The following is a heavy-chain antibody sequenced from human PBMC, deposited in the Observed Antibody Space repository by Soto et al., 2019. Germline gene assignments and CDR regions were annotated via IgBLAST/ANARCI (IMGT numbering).Heavy chain of an antibody. CDR3: TTRPCEVNYYGVFDY. D-gene: IGHD3-22*01. Sequence: PGGSLRLSCEGSGFSFRSYEMNWVRQAPGKGLEWISYINSGNLIHYADSVKGRFTISRDNAKNPVFLEMDSLRAEDTGVYYCTTRPCEVNYYGVFDYWGQGALVTVSS. CDR2: INSGNLI. V-gene: IGHV3-48*03. CDR1: GFSFRSYE. J-gene: IGHJ4*02.